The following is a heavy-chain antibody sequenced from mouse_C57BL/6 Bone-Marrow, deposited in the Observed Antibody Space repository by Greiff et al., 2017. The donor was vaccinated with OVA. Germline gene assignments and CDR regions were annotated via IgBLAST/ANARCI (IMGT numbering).Heavy chain of an antibody. Sequence: VHVKQSGAELVRPGASVKLSCTASGFNIKDYYMHWVKQRPEQGLEWIGRIDPEDGDTEYAPKFQGKATMTADTSSNKAYLQLSSLTSEDTAVYYCTTLRYGNLAWCAYWGQGTLVTVSA. CDR3: TTLRYGNLAWCAY. CDR1: GFNIKDYY. D-gene: IGHD2-1*01. CDR2: IDPEDGDT. J-gene: IGHJ3*01. V-gene: IGHV14-1*01.